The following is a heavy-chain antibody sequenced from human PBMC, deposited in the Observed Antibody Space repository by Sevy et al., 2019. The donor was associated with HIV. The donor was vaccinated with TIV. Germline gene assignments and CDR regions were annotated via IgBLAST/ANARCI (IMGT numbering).Heavy chain of an antibody. CDR1: GFTFTHAW. CDR3: TTSSHSPRVWRDFDPRFYFFYYGMDV. D-gene: IGHD3-9*01. J-gene: IGHJ6*02. CDR2: IQSKIDGGTT. V-gene: IGHV3-15*01. Sequence: GGSLRLSCAASGFTFTHAWMNWVRQAPGKGLEWVGRIQSKIDGGTTDFAAPVKGRFTISREDSKNTVFLQMNSLKTEDASVCYCTTSSHSPRVWRDFDPRFYFFYYGMDVWGQGTTVTVSS.